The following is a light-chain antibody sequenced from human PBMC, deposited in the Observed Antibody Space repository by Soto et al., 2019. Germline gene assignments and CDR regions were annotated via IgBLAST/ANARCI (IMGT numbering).Light chain of an antibody. CDR2: YAS. CDR3: QCYKSAPCT. V-gene: IGKV1-27*01. J-gene: IGKJ4*01. CDR1: QGLYIY. Sequence: SQSPSSLSASVVDRVNLTCRQRQGLYIYLSWYQQRPGKSPSLRIYYASTLQSGVPARFSCCVSGTRFILAITSPLHEDAAIYYCQCYKSAPCTFGGGTKVDIK.